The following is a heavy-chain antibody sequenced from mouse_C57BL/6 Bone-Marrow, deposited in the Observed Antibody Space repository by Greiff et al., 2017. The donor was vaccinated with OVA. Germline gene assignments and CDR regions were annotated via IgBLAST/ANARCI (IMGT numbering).Heavy chain of an antibody. CDR3: TRRRGLGGDYFDY. Sequence: EVQLHQSGTVLARPGASVKMSCKTSGYTFTSYWMHWVKQRPGQGLEWIGAIYPGNSDTSYNQKFKGKAKLTAVTSASTAYMELSSLTNEDSAVYYCTRRRGLGGDYFDYWGQGTTLTVSS. V-gene: IGHV1-5*01. D-gene: IGHD3-3*01. J-gene: IGHJ2*01. CDR2: IYPGNSDT. CDR1: GYTFTSYW.